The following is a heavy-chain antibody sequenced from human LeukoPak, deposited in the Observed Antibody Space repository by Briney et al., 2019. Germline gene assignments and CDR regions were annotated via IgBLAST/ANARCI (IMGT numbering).Heavy chain of an antibody. CDR3: ALRGAARPY. CDR1: GFTVSSNE. D-gene: IGHD6-6*01. V-gene: IGHV3-38-3*01. CDR2: ISGGST. Sequence: GGSLRLSCAASGFTVSSNEMSWVRQAPGKGLEWVSSISGGSTYYADSRKGRFTISRDNSKNTLHLQMNSLRAEDTAVYYCALRGAARPYWGQGTLVTVSS. J-gene: IGHJ4*02.